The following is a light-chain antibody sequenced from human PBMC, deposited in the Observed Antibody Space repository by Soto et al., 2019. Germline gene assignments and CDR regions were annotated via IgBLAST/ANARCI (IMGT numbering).Light chain of an antibody. CDR2: DVS. CDR3: SSYTTSNTRQTV. CDR1: SSDVGGYNY. J-gene: IGLJ1*01. Sequence: QSALTQPASVSGSPGQSITISCTGTSSDVGGYNYVSWYQHHPGKAPKLMIFDVSNRPSGVSNRFSGSKSGNTASLTISGLRPEDEADYYCSSYTTSNTRQTVFGTGTQLTVL. V-gene: IGLV2-14*03.